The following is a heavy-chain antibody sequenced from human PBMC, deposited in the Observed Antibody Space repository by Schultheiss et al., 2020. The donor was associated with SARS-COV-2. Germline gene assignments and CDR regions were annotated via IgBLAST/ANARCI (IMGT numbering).Heavy chain of an antibody. D-gene: IGHD7-27*01. J-gene: IGHJ3*02. CDR1: GFTFSSYA. CDR2: ISGSGGST. V-gene: IGHV3-23*01. Sequence: GESLKISCAASGFTFSSYAMSWVRQAPGKGLEWVSAISGSGGSTYYADSVKGRFTISRDNAKNSLYLQMNSLRAEDTAVYYCAREEDWGHDAFDIWGQGTMVTVSS. CDR3: AREEDWGHDAFDI.